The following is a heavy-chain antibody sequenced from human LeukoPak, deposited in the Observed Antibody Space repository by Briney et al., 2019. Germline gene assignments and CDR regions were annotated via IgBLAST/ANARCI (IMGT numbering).Heavy chain of an antibody. CDR1: GYTFTGYY. CDR3: ARGRFLVLRYFDWLLPDYYYYYGMDV. J-gene: IGHJ6*02. Sequence: ASVKVSCRASGYTFTGYYMHWVRQAPGQGLEWMGRINPNSGGTNYAQKFQGRVTMTRNTSISTAYMELSSLRSEDTAVYYCARGRFLVLRYFDWLLPDYYYYYGMDVWGQGTTVTVS. D-gene: IGHD3-9*01. V-gene: IGHV1-2*06. CDR2: INPNSGGT.